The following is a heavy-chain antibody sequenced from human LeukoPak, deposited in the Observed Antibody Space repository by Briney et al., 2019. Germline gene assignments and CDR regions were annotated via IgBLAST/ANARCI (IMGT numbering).Heavy chain of an antibody. CDR3: ARPGAWGSLDY. V-gene: IGHV4-39*01. D-gene: IGHD3-10*01. CDR1: GGSISSTNSY. Sequence: PSETLSLTCTVSGGSISSTNSYWGWIRQPPGGGLEWSGTIYYSRSTYYNPSLRSRVTISVDTSKNQFSLKLSSVTAADTAVYYCARPGAWGSLDYWGQGTLVTVSS. J-gene: IGHJ4*02. CDR2: IYYSRST.